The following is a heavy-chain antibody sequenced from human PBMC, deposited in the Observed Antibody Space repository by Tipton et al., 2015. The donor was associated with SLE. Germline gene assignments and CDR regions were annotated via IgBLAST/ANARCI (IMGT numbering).Heavy chain of an antibody. Sequence: TLSLTCTVSGGSISSSSYYWGWIRQPAGKGLEWIGRIYTSGSTNYNPSLKSRVTISVDTSKNQFSLKLSSVTAADTAVYYCARRWLRYYYYGMDVWGQGTTVTVSS. V-gene: IGHV4-61*02. CDR1: GGSISSSSYY. CDR2: IYTSGST. J-gene: IGHJ6*02. CDR3: ARRWLRYYYYGMDV. D-gene: IGHD5-12*01.